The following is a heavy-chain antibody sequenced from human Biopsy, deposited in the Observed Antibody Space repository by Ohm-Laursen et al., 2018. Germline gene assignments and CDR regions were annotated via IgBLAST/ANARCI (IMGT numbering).Heavy chain of an antibody. CDR2: IYYDGIT. CDR1: GYSVTNDYY. V-gene: IGHV4-38-2*01. Sequence: SDTLSLTCAVSGYSVTNDYYWGWTRQPPGKGLEWIGNIYYDGITYYNPSLKSRVAMSVDTSKNQFSLRLTSVTAADTAVYYCARVAGGYAYYYGMDVWGQGTTVMVSS. D-gene: IGHD5-12*01. J-gene: IGHJ6*02. CDR3: ARVAGGYAYYYGMDV.